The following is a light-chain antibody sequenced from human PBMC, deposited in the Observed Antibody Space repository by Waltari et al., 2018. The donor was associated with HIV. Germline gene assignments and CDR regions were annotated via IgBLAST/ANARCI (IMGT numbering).Light chain of an antibody. V-gene: IGLV1-44*01. Sequence: QSVLTQPPSASGTPGQRVTISCSRRRSHLRSTSVNWYQQLPGTAPKLLIYSNNQRPSGVPDRFSGSKSGTSASLAISGLQSEDEADYYCAAWDDSLNGPVFGGGTKLTVL. CDR2: SNN. CDR3: AAWDDSLNGPV. J-gene: IGLJ2*01. CDR1: RSHLRSTS.